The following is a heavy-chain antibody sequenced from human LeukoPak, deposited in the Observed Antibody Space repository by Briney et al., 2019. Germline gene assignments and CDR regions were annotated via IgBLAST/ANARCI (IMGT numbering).Heavy chain of an antibody. Sequence: GASVKVSCKASVYSFTGFYIHWVGQAPGQGLEWMAWINPQSGATNYAQKFKGRITTTRDMSITTAYMEMTSLRTDDTAVYYCARGGGDSGLYFAYWGQGTLVTVSS. D-gene: IGHD5-12*01. J-gene: IGHJ4*02. CDR1: VYSFTGFY. CDR3: ARGGGDSGLYFAY. V-gene: IGHV1-2*02. CDR2: INPQSGAT.